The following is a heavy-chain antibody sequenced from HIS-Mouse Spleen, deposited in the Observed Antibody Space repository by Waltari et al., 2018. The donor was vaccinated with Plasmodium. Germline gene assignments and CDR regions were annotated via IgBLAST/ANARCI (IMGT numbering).Heavy chain of an antibody. D-gene: IGHD6-13*01. Sequence: EVQLVESGGGLVQPGGSLRLSCAASGFTFSIYWMSWVRQAPGKGVEWGANIKQDGMEKYYLGYVKRRFTISRDNAKNSQYLQMNSLRAEDTAVYYCASSWYWYFYLWGRGTLVTVSS. J-gene: IGHJ2*01. CDR3: ASSWYWYFYL. CDR2: IKQDGMEK. V-gene: IGHV3-7*01. CDR1: GFTFSIYW.